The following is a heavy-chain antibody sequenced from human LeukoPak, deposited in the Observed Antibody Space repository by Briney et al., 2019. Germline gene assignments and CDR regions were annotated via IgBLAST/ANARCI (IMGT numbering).Heavy chain of an antibody. J-gene: IGHJ4*02. CDR1: GDSVRTSNSY. CDR3: ARHPHYYFDNSAR. Sequence: SETLSLTCTVSGDSVRTSNSYWGWIRQPPGKGLEWIGSMFYSGNTYYNPSLKSRVTISVDTSKNQLSLRLSSVTAADTAVYYCARHPHYYFDNSARWGQGTLVTVSA. D-gene: IGHD3-22*01. V-gene: IGHV4-39*01. CDR2: MFYSGNT.